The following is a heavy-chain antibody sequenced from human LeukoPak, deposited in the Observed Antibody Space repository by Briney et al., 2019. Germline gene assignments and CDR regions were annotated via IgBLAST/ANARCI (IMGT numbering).Heavy chain of an antibody. D-gene: IGHD3-10*01. J-gene: IGHJ4*02. Sequence: GGSLRLSCAASGFTFSSYGMHWVRQAPGKGLEWVAVIWYDGSNKYCADSVKGRFTISRDNSKNTLYLQMSSLRAEDTAVYYCARDSNSYGSGATTDYWGQGTLVTVSS. CDR1: GFTFSSYG. CDR2: IWYDGSNK. V-gene: IGHV3-33*01. CDR3: ARDSNSYGSGATTDY.